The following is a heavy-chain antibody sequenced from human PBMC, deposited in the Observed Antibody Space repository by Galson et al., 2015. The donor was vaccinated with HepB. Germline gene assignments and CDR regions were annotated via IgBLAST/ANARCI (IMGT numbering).Heavy chain of an antibody. V-gene: IGHV3-30-3*01. Sequence: SLRLSCAASGFTFSGYAMHWVRQAPGKGLEWVSLISYDGSNKYYADSVKGRFTISRDNSKNTLYLQMNSLRAEDTAVYYCARGSGAYSLDYFDYWGQGTLVTVSS. D-gene: IGHD1-26*01. CDR2: ISYDGSNK. CDR1: GFTFSGYA. J-gene: IGHJ4*02. CDR3: ARGSGAYSLDYFDY.